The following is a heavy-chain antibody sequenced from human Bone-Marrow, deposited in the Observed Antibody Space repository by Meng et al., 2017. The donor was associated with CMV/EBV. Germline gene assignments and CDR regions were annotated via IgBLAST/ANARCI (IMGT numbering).Heavy chain of an antibody. J-gene: IGHJ4*02. CDR1: GVSMTYNSYY. V-gene: IGHV4-39*07. CDR3: ARAGPRFWSGYSYFDY. CDR2: IFYSGST. D-gene: IGHD3-3*01. Sequence: GSLRLSCTVSGVSMTYNSYYWGWIRQPPGKGLEWIGNIFYSGSTYYNPSLKSRVTISVDTSKNQFSLKLSSVTAADTAVYYCARAGPRFWSGYSYFDYWGQGTLVTVSS.